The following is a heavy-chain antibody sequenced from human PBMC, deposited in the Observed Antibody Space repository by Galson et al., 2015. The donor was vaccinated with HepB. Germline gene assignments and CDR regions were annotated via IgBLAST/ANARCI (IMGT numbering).Heavy chain of an antibody. Sequence: SCKASGYTFTNYAIHWVRQAPGQRLEWMAWINADNGNTKYLQKFQGSVTITRDTSASTAYMEVSSLTSEDTAVYYCARWRFGEFDYYFDYWGQGTLVTVSS. CDR3: ARWRFGEFDYYFDY. J-gene: IGHJ4*02. D-gene: IGHD3-10*01. V-gene: IGHV1-3*01. CDR1: GYTFTNYA. CDR2: INADNGNT.